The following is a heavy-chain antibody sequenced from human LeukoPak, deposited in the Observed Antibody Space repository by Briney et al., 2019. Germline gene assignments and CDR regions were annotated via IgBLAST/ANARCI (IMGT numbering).Heavy chain of an antibody. Sequence: PGGSLRLSCAASGFTFSSYWMSWVRQAPGKGLEWVANIKQDGSEKYYVDSVKGRFTISRDNAKNSLYLQTNSLRAEDTAVYYCAKVYYDSSGSGYFDYWGQGTLVTVSS. J-gene: IGHJ4*02. CDR1: GFTFSSYW. CDR2: IKQDGSEK. CDR3: AKVYYDSSGSGYFDY. V-gene: IGHV3-7*03. D-gene: IGHD3-22*01.